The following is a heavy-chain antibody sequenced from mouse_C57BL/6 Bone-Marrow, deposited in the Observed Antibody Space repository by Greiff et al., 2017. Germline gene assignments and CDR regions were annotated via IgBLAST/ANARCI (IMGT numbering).Heavy chain of an antibody. Sequence: QVQLQQPGAELVMPGASVKLSCKASGYTFTSYWMHWVKQRPGQGLEWIGEIDPSDSYTNYNQKFKGKSTLTVDKSSSTAYMQLSSLTSEDSAVYYCARHRGNYLYAMDYWGQGTSVTVSS. CDR3: ARHRGNYLYAMDY. J-gene: IGHJ4*01. CDR1: GYTFTSYW. V-gene: IGHV1-69*01. D-gene: IGHD2-1*01. CDR2: IDPSDSYT.